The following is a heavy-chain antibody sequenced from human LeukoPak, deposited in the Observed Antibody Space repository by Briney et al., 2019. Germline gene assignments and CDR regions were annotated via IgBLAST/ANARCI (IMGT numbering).Heavy chain of an antibody. CDR2: IEHNGTT. J-gene: IGHJ3*02. CDR1: GESFSDYY. CDR3: ARSPFYYDTDDYYLDAFDM. D-gene: IGHD3-22*01. V-gene: IGHV4-34*01. Sequence: SETLSLTCAVYGESFSDYYWNWIRQSPGKGLEWIGDIEHNGTTNYNPSLKSRVTMAVDTAKKWFSLKMTSMTAADTAVYYCARSPFYYDTDDYYLDAFDMWGQGTMVTVSS.